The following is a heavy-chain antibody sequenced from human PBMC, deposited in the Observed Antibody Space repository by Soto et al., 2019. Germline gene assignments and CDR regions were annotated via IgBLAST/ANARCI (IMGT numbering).Heavy chain of an antibody. CDR2: INHSGST. J-gene: IGHJ4*02. CDR1: GGSFSGYY. V-gene: IGHV4-34*01. Sequence: QVQLQQWGAGLLKPSETLSLTCAVYGGSFSGYYWSWIRQPPGKGLEWIGEINHSGSTNYNPSLKSRVTISVDTSKNQFSLKLSSVTAADTAVYYCARGPPLSRYCSGGSCYPAPQYYFDYWGQGTLVTVSS. CDR3: ARGPPLSRYCSGGSCYPAPQYYFDY. D-gene: IGHD2-15*01.